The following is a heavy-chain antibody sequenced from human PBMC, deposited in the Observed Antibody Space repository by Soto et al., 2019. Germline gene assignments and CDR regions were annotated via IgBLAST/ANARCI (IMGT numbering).Heavy chain of an antibody. Sequence: LRLSCAASGFTFSSYAMSWVRQAPGKGLEWVSAISGSGGSTHYADSVKGRFTISRDNSKNTLYLQMNSLRAEDTAVYYCAKDWSYGPYYYGMDVWGQGATVTVSS. CDR3: AKDWSYGPYYYGMDV. CDR1: GFTFSSYA. D-gene: IGHD5-18*01. V-gene: IGHV3-23*01. CDR2: ISGSGGST. J-gene: IGHJ6*02.